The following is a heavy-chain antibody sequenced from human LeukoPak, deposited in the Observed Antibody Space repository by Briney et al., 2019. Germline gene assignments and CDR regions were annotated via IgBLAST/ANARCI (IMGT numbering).Heavy chain of an antibody. CDR3: AKWGCSGGSCYPFDY. V-gene: IGHV3-23*01. Sequence: GGSLRLSCAASGFTLSSYAMSWVRQAPGKRLEWVSAISDTGNTYHADSVKGRFTISRDNSKNTLYLQMNSLRAEDTAVYYCAKWGCSGGSCYPFDYWGQGTMITVSS. CDR2: ISDTGNT. J-gene: IGHJ4*02. CDR1: GFTLSSYA. D-gene: IGHD2-15*01.